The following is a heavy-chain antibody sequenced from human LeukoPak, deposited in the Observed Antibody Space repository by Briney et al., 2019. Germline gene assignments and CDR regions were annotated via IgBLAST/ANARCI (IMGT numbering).Heavy chain of an antibody. CDR3: ARDDSRYYDSSGYRDY. V-gene: IGHV1-69*13. CDR1: GGTFSSYA. J-gene: IGHJ4*02. CDR2: IIPIFGTA. D-gene: IGHD3-22*01. Sequence: SVKVSCKASGGTFSSYAISWVRQAPGQGLEWMGGIIPIFGTANYAQKFQGRVTITADESTSTAYMELSRLRSDDTAVYYCARDDSRYYDSSGYRDYWGQGTLVTVSS.